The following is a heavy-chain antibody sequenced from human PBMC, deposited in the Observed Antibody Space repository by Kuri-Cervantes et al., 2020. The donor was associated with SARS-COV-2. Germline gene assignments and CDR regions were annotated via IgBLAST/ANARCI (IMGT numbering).Heavy chain of an antibody. D-gene: IGHD2-15*01. J-gene: IGHJ4*02. CDR3: TRGMTVDSYFDY. V-gene: IGHV3-49*04. Sequence: GGSLRLSCAASGFTFDDYGMSWVRQAPGKGLEWVGFIRIIAYGATTEYAASVKGRFTISRDDSKTIAYLQMHSLKTEDTAVYYCTRGMTVDSYFDYWGQGTPVTVSS. CDR2: IRIIAYGATT. CDR1: GFTFDDYG.